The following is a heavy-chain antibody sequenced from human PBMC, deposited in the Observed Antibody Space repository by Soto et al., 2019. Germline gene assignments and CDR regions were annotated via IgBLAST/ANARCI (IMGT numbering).Heavy chain of an antibody. CDR3: HGKGIVGATTDY. Sequence: KSSETLSLTCTVSGGSISSGGYYWSWIRQHPGKGLEWIGYIYYSGSTYYNPSLKSRVTISVDTSKNQFSLKLSSVTAADTAVYYCHGKGIVGATTDYWGQGTLVTVSS. CDR1: GGSISSGGYY. V-gene: IGHV4-31*03. CDR2: IYYSGST. D-gene: IGHD1-26*01. J-gene: IGHJ4*02.